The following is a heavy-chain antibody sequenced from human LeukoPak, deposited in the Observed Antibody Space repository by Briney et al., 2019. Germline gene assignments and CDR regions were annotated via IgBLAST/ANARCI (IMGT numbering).Heavy chain of an antibody. D-gene: IGHD1-26*01. J-gene: IGHJ4*01. CDR2: INHSGST. V-gene: IGHV4-34*01. CDR3: AGHGIVSSESYFVY. CDR1: GGSFTGYY. Sequence: PSETLSLTCAVYGGSFTGYYWSWIRHPPGKGLEWIGEINHSGSTNYNPSLKRRVTISVATSKTQASLSLSSVTAATPAGFYFAGHGIVSSESYFVYWGHGDLGTVSS.